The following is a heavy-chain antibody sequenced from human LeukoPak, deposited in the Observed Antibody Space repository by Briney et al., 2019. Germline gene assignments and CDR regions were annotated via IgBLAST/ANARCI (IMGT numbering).Heavy chain of an antibody. CDR1: GLTFNTNA. D-gene: IGHD5-12*01. Sequence: GGSLRLSCAASGLTFNTNAMSWVRQAPGKGLEWVSAISGRTGGTYYADSVKVRFTISRDNSKSTLYLQMDSLRAEDTAVYYCAKCGNSGCHLIDYWGQGTLVTVSS. V-gene: IGHV3-23*01. J-gene: IGHJ4*02. CDR3: AKCGNSGCHLIDY. CDR2: ISGRTGGT.